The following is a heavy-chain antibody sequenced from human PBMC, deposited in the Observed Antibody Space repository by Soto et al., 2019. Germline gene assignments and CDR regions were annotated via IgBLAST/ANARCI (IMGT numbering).Heavy chain of an antibody. Sequence: ASVKVSCKASGGTFSSYAISWVRQAPGQGLEWVGGIIPIFGTANYAQKFQGRVTITADESTSTAYMELSSLRSEDTAVYYCARDLYFQAYCSGGSCHGWFDPWGQGTLVTVSS. CDR2: IIPIFGTA. CDR1: GGTFSSYA. J-gene: IGHJ5*02. CDR3: ARDLYFQAYCSGGSCHGWFDP. D-gene: IGHD2-15*01. V-gene: IGHV1-69*13.